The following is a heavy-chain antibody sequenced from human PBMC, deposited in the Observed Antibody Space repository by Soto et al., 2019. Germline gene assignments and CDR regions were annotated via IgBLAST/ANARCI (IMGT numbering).Heavy chain of an antibody. J-gene: IGHJ4*02. CDR1: GFTLPGYS. V-gene: IGHV3-48*01. CDR2: ISSSSDTI. D-gene: IGHD6-6*01. Sequence: EVQVVESGGDLVQPGGSLRLSCAPSGFTLPGYSMNWVRQAPGKGLEWVSYISSSSDTIYYADSVKGRFTISRDNAKNLLYLQMKSLRAEDTAVYYCARSSTFSDYWGQGTPVTVSS. CDR3: ARSSTFSDY.